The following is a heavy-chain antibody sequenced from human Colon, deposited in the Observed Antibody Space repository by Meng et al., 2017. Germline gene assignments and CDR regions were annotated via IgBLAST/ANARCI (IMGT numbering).Heavy chain of an antibody. CDR1: GGSFSGYY. CDR3: ARGRYSGYLP. J-gene: IGHJ5*02. Sequence: VQLQEWGAGLWKPSETLSLTCAVYGGSFSGYYWSWIRQPPGKGLEWIGEINHSGSTNYNPSLKSRVTISVDTSKNQFSLKLSSVTAADTAVYYCARGRYSGYLPWGQGTLVTVSS. CDR2: INHSGST. D-gene: IGHD5-12*01. V-gene: IGHV4-34*01.